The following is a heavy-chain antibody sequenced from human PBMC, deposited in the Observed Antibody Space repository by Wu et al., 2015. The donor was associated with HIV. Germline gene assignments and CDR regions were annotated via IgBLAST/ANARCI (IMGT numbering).Heavy chain of an antibody. CDR3: ARGRGTGTPSDYSNDY. Sequence: QVQLVQSGAEVKKPGASVKVSCKASGYTFTSYDINWVRQATGQGLEWMGWMNPNSGNTGYAQKFQGRVTMARNTSISTAYMELSSLRSEDTAVYYCARGRGTGTPSDYSNDYWGQGNRWSPSP. D-gene: IGHD1-1*01. CDR1: GYTFTSYD. J-gene: IGHJ4*02. V-gene: IGHV1-8*01. CDR2: MNPNSGNT.